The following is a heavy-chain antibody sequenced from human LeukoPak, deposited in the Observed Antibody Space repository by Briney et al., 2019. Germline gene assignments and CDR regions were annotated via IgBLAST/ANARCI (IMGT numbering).Heavy chain of an antibody. CDR1: GFTFSRYS. V-gene: IGHV3-48*01. CDR3: VRAIAAAASY. Sequence: GGSLRLSCAASGFTFSRYSMKWVRQAPGKGLEWVSYISTSSATRNYADSVKGRFTISRDNAKNSLSLQMNSLRAEDTAVYYCVRAIAAAASYWGQGTLVTVSS. J-gene: IGHJ4*02. CDR2: ISTSSATR. D-gene: IGHD6-13*01.